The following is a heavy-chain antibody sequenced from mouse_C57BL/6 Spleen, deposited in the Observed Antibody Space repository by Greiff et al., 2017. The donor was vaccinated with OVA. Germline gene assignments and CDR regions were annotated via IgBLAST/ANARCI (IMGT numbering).Heavy chain of an antibody. CDR1: GFTFSDYG. CDR2: ISSGSSTI. CDR3: ARGLYYGSSYWFAY. D-gene: IGHD1-1*01. J-gene: IGHJ3*01. Sequence: EVQLQESGGGLVKPGGSLTLSCAASGFTFSDYGMHWVRQAPEKGLEWVAYISSGSSTIYYADTVKGRFTISRDNAKNTLFLQMTSLRSEDTAMYYCARGLYYGSSYWFAYWGQGTLVTVSA. V-gene: IGHV5-17*01.